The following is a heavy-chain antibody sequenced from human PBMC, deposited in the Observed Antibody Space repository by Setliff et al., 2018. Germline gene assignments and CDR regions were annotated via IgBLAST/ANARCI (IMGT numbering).Heavy chain of an antibody. Sequence: GGSLRLSCAASGFTFSNAWMSWVRQASGKGLEWVGRIKTKTDGGTTDYPAPVKGRFTISRDDSQNTLYLQMNSLKTEDTAVYYCTRDGNLHTGYSSSWPYYYYYYGMDVWGQGTTVTVSS. CDR1: GFTFSNAW. D-gene: IGHD6-13*01. V-gene: IGHV3-15*01. CDR2: IKTKTDGGTT. CDR3: TRDGNLHTGYSSSWPYYYYYYGMDV. J-gene: IGHJ6*02.